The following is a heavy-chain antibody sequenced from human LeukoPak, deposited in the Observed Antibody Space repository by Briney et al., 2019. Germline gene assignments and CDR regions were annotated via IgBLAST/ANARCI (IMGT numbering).Heavy chain of an antibody. Sequence: QAGGSLRLSCAGYGFTFDEYALHWVRQAPGKGLEWVSGINRNSDKVGYADSVKGRFTISRDNARNFLYLQMNGLRLEDTAMYYCTKDRYCPSTNCPVDYWGQGTLVTVSS. J-gene: IGHJ4*02. CDR3: TKDRYCPSTNCPVDY. CDR2: INRNSDKV. CDR1: GFTFDEYA. D-gene: IGHD2-2*01. V-gene: IGHV3-9*01.